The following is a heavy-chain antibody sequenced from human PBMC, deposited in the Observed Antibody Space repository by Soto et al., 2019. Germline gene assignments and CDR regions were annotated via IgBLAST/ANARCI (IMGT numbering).Heavy chain of an antibody. Sequence: PGGSLRLSCAASGFTFSSYSMNWVRQAPGKGLEWVSSISSSSSYIYYADSVKGRFTISRDNAKNSLYLQMNSLRAEDTAVYYCAGRNTYYYDSSGYYLRAFDIWGKGTMVTVPS. CDR3: AGRNTYYYDSSGYYLRAFDI. CDR1: GFTFSSYS. CDR2: ISSSSSYI. V-gene: IGHV3-21*01. D-gene: IGHD3-22*01. J-gene: IGHJ3*02.